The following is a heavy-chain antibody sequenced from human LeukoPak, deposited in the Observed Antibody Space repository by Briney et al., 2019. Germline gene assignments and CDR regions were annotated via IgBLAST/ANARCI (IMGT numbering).Heavy chain of an antibody. CDR3: ARRRYFDWLFRYAFDI. CDR2: IYYSGST. Sequence: SETLSLTCTVSGGSISSSSYYWGWIRQPPGKGLEWIGSIYYSGSTYYNPSLKSRVTISVDTSKNQFSLKLSSVTAADTAVYYCARRRYFDWLFRYAFDIWGQGTLLSVSS. V-gene: IGHV4-39*07. D-gene: IGHD3-9*01. CDR1: GGSISSSSYY. J-gene: IGHJ4*02.